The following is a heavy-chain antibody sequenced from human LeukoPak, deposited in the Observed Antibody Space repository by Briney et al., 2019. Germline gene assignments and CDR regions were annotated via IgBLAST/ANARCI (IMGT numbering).Heavy chain of an antibody. CDR3: ATAFYYYDSSGYSR. CDR2: IRYDGSNK. V-gene: IGHV3-30*02. Sequence: GGSLRLSCAASGFAFSSYGMHWVRQAPGKGLEWVAFIRYDGSNKYYADSVKGRFTISRDNSKNTLYLQMNSLRAEDTAVYYCATAFYYYDSSGYSRWGQGTLVTVSS. CDR1: GFAFSSYG. D-gene: IGHD3-22*01. J-gene: IGHJ4*02.